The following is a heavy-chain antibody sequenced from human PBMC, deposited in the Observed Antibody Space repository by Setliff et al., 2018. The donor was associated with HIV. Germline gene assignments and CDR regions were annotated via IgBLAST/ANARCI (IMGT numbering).Heavy chain of an antibody. V-gene: IGHV4-61*09. Sequence: SETLSLTCSVSGGSVNSGNYHWAWIRQPAGKGLEWIGHIYTSGSPHYKSSLTSRLTISLDTSRDQFSLKLTSVTAADSATYYCARWVYNSAWSLDYWGQGTLVTV. J-gene: IGHJ4*02. CDR3: ARWVYNSAWSLDY. CDR1: GGSVNSGNYH. D-gene: IGHD6-19*01. CDR2: IYTSGSP.